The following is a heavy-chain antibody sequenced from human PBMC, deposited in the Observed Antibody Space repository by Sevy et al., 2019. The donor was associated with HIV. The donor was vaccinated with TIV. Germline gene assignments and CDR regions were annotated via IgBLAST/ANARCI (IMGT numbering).Heavy chain of an antibody. CDR3: ARDKADTAMVNWFDP. CDR2: IYYSGST. V-gene: IGHV4-61*01. D-gene: IGHD5-18*01. J-gene: IGHJ5*02. CDR1: GGSVSSGSYY. Sequence: SETLSLTCTVSGGSVSSGSYYWSWIRQPPGKGLEGIGYIYYSGSTNYNPSLKSRVTISVHTSKNQFSLKLSSVTAADTAVYYCARDKADTAMVNWFDPWGQGTLVTVSS.